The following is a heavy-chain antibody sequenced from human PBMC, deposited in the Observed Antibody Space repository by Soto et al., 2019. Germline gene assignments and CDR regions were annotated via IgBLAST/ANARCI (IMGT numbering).Heavy chain of an antibody. D-gene: IGHD2-21*02. J-gene: IGHJ2*01. CDR3: ARSRSKSAYCGGDCPYWYFDL. V-gene: IGHV1-18*04. CDR1: GYTFTSYG. CDR2: TSAYNGNT. Sequence: ASVKVSCKASGYTFTSYGISWVRQAPGQGLEWMGWTSAYNGNTNYAQKFQDRVTITRDRSMSTAYMELSSLRSEDTAMYYCARSRSKSAYCGGDCPYWYFDLWGRGTLVTVSS.